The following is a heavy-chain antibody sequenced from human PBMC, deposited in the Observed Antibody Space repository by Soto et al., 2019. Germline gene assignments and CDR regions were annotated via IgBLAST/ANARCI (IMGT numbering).Heavy chain of an antibody. J-gene: IGHJ6*02. V-gene: IGHV3-23*01. Sequence: GGSLRLSCAASGFTFSSYAMSWVRQAPGEGLEWVSTVRGSGGDAYYSNSVRGRFTISRDNSKNTVYLQMNSLGAEDTAVYYCAIKCSSTTCYSYGVDVWGLGTTVTVSS. D-gene: IGHD2-2*01. CDR3: AIKCSSTTCYSYGVDV. CDR1: GFTFSSYA. CDR2: VRGSGGDA.